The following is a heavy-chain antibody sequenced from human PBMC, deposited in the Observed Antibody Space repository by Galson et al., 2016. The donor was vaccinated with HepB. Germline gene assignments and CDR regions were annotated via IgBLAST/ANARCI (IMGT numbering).Heavy chain of an antibody. J-gene: IGHJ6*03. D-gene: IGHD2-8*02. CDR3: ARDKGEAGGQHYFYMDV. CDR1: GYTFTDYYF. CDR2: INPNTGET. Sequence: SVKVSCKASGYTFTDYYFVYWVRQAPGQGLEWIGRINPNTGETNYAQKFQGRVTMTRDTSISTAYMDLTRLTDEDTAVYYCARDKGEAGGQHYFYMDVWGKGTTVTVSS. V-gene: IGHV1-2*06.